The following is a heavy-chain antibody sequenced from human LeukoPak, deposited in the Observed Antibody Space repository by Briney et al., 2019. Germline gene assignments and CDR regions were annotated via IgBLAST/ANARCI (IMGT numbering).Heavy chain of an antibody. Sequence: SGGSLRLSCAASGFTFDDYAMHWVRQAPGKGLEWVSGISWNSGSIGYADSVKGRFTISRDTSKDTLYLQMSNLRAEDTAAYYCAKTIEAVTTGAFDIWGQGTMVTVSS. V-gene: IGHV3-9*01. D-gene: IGHD1-26*01. J-gene: IGHJ3*02. CDR2: ISWNSGSI. CDR3: AKTIEAVTTGAFDI. CDR1: GFTFDDYA.